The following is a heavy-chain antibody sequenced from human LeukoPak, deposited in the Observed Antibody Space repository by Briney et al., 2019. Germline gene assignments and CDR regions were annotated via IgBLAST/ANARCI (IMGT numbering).Heavy chain of an antibody. V-gene: IGHV4-59*01. J-gene: IGHJ6*02. D-gene: IGHD1-1*01. Sequence: PSETLSLTCTVSGGSISSYYWSWIRQPPGKGLEWIGYIYYSGSTNYNPSLKSRVTISVDTPKNQFSLKLSSVTAADTAVYYCARETQRYLYYGMDVWGQGTTVTVSS. CDR2: IYYSGST. CDR3: ARETQRYLYYGMDV. CDR1: GGSISSYY.